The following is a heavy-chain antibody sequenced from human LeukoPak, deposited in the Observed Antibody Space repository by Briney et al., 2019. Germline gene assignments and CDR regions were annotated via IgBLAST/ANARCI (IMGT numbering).Heavy chain of an antibody. J-gene: IGHJ4*02. Sequence: PSETLSLTCTVSGGSISSYYWGWIRQPPGKGLEWIGYIYYSGSTNYNPSLKSRVTISVDTSKNQFSLKPSSVTAADTAVYYCARRIAAAGTACFDYWGQGTLVTVSS. V-gene: IGHV4-59*08. CDR2: IYYSGST. D-gene: IGHD6-13*01. CDR3: ARRIAAAGTACFDY. CDR1: GGSISSYY.